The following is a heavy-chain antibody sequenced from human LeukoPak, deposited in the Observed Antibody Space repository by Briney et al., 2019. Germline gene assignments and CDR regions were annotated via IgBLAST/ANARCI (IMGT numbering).Heavy chain of an antibody. CDR1: GYTFTRYY. D-gene: IGHD5-24*01. Sequence: GASVKVSCKASGYTFTRYYMHWVRQAPGQGLEWMGIINPSVGSASYSQKFQGRVTMTRDTSTSTVYVELSSLRSEDTAVYYCARGWEMASKAPFDYWGQGTLVTVSS. CDR3: ARGWEMASKAPFDY. J-gene: IGHJ4*02. CDR2: INPSVGSA. V-gene: IGHV1-46*01.